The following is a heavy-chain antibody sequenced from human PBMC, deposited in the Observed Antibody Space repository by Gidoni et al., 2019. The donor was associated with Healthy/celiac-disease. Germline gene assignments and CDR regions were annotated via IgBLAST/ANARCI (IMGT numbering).Heavy chain of an antibody. J-gene: IGHJ6*02. Sequence: QVQLQESGPGLVKPSQTLSLTCTVSGGSISSGGYYWCWIRQHPGKGVEWIGYIYYSGSTYYNPSLKSRVTISVDTSKNQFSLKLSSVTAADTAVYYCARAGDHYGMDVWGQGTTVTVSS. D-gene: IGHD4-17*01. CDR1: GGSISSGGYY. V-gene: IGHV4-31*03. CDR3: ARAGDHYGMDV. CDR2: IYYSGST.